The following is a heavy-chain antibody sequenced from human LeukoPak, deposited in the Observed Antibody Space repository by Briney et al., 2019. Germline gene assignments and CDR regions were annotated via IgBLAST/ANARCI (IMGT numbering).Heavy chain of an antibody. J-gene: IGHJ4*02. CDR2: IYTGGSP. Sequence: GGSLRLSCVASGFTVTSNYVTWVRQAPGKGLEWVSVIYTGGSPYYADSVKGRFTISRDNSKNTLYLQMNSLRAEDTAVYYCAKPTRPYYDFWSGYYGDPRYWGQGTLVTVSS. D-gene: IGHD3-3*01. V-gene: IGHV3-53*01. CDR3: AKPTRPYYDFWSGYYGDPRY. CDR1: GFTVTSNY.